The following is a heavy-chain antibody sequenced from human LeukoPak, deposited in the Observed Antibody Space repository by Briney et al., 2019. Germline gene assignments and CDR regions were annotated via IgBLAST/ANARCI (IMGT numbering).Heavy chain of an antibody. CDR3: AELGITMIGGV. D-gene: IGHD3-10*02. V-gene: IGHV3-48*03. CDR1: GFTFDNYG. J-gene: IGHJ6*04. Sequence: GGSLRLSCAASGFTFDNYGITSVRQAPGKGLEWVSYISSSGSTIYYADSVKGRFTTSRDNAKNSLYLQMNSLRAEDTAVYYCAELGITMIGGVWGKGTTVTISS. CDR2: ISSSGSTI.